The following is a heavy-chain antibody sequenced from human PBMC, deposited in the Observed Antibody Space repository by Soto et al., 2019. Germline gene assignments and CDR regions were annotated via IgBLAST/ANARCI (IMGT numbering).Heavy chain of an antibody. V-gene: IGHV1-69*14. J-gene: IGHJ4*02. D-gene: IGHD3-16*01. CDR2: IIPILGTQ. CDR3: AILGLDVES. CDR1: VDTPSTYA. Sequence: QVQLVQSGAEVQKPGSSLNVSCKASVDTPSTYAISWVRQAPGQGLEWMGGIIPILGTQNYAHRFQGQITISADTSTRTTYMELNSATSDYTAMFYCAILGLDVESWGQGNLVIVSS.